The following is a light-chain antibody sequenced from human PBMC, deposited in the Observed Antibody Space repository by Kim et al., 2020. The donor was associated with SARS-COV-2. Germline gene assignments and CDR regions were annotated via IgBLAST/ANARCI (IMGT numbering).Light chain of an antibody. V-gene: IGLV5-45*02. CDR2: YKSDSDK. CDR3: MIWHSSAWV. CDR1: SGINVGTYR. Sequence: LTCTLRSGINVGTYRIYWYQQKPGSPPQYLLRYKSDSDKQQGSGVPSRFSGSKDASASAGILLISGLQSEDEADYYCMIWHSSAWVFGGGTQLTVL. J-gene: IGLJ3*02.